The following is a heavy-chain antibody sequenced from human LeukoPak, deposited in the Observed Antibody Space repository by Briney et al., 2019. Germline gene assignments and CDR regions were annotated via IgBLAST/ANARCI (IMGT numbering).Heavy chain of an antibody. Sequence: GASVKVSCKASGYTFTGYYMHWVRQAPGQGLEWMGWINPNSGGTNYAQKFQGRVTMTRDTSISTAYMELSRLRSDDTAVYYCATPLGFGELFLQHWGQGTLVTVSS. CDR3: ATPLGFGELFLQH. D-gene: IGHD3-10*01. V-gene: IGHV1-2*02. J-gene: IGHJ1*01. CDR1: GYTFTGYY. CDR2: INPNSGGT.